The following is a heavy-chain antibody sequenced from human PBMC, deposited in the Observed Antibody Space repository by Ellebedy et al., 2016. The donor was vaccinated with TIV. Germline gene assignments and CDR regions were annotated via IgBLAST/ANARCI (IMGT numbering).Heavy chain of an antibody. V-gene: IGHV1-69*04. CDR2: IIPILGIA. CDR3: ARDRRSGVIDY. D-gene: IGHD2-8*01. J-gene: IGHJ4*02. CDR1: GGTFSSYA. Sequence: AASVKVSCKASGGTFSSYAISWVRQAPGQGLEWMGRIIPILGIANYAQKFQGRVTITADKSTSTAYMELSSLRSEDTAMYYCARDRRSGVIDYWGQGTLVTVSS.